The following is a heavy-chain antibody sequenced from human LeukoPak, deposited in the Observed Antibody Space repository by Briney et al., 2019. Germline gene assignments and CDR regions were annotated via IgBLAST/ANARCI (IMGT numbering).Heavy chain of an antibody. CDR1: GGSISSGGYS. Sequence: SQTPSLTCTVSGGSISSGGYSWSWIRQHPGKGLEWIGYIYYSGSTYYNPSLKSRVTISVDTSKNQFSLKLSSVTAADTAVYYCARGRGYSCSGGSCYTPFANWGQGTLVTVSS. CDR2: IYYSGST. D-gene: IGHD2-15*01. J-gene: IGHJ4*02. CDR3: ARGRGYSCSGGSCYTPFAN. V-gene: IGHV4-31*03.